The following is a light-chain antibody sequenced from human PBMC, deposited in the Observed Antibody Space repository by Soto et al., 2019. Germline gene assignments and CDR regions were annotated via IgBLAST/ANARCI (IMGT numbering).Light chain of an antibody. J-gene: IGKJ5*01. Sequence: EIVLSQSPRTLSLSAGDRDTIPCRASQSVNSRLAWYQQKPGQAPRLLIYDASNRATGIPARFSGTGSGTDFTLTINNLEPEDFAVYYCQVRTNWSIAFGRGTRLQ. CDR3: QVRTNWSIA. CDR1: QSVNSR. V-gene: IGKV3-11*01. CDR2: DAS.